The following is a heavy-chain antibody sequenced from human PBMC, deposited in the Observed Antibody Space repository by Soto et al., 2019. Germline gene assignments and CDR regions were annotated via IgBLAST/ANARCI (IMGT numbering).Heavy chain of an antibody. D-gene: IGHD6-13*01. J-gene: IGHJ4*02. CDR1: GNXFNSDL. V-gene: IGHV5-51*01. CDR3: ATTTIAADVGLDY. CDR2: IYPGDSDT. Sequence: EXLDISSKCSGNXFNSDLIVWVRQMPGKGLEWIGIIYPGDSDTRYSPSFQGQVTISADKYISTAYLQWRSLKASDTAMYYCATTTIAADVGLDYWGQGTLVTVSP.